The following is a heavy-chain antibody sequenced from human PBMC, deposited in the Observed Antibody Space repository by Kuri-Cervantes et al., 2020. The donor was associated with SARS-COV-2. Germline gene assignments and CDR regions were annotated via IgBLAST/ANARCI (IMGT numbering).Heavy chain of an antibody. CDR1: GFTFSTYA. D-gene: IGHD1-7*01. Sequence: GGSLRLSCAASGFTFSTYAMSWVRQAPGKGLEWVSGISGSGSNTHYADSVKGRFTISRDNSKNTLELQMNSLGAEDTAVYYCARMYNWNYGYLDDYWGQGTLVTVSS. CDR3: ARMYNWNYGYLDDY. J-gene: IGHJ4*02. CDR2: ISGSGSNT. V-gene: IGHV3-23*01.